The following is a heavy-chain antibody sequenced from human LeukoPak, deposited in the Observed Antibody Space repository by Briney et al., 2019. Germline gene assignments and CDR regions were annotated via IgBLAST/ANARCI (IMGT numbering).Heavy chain of an antibody. J-gene: IGHJ4*02. V-gene: IGHV4-39*01. CDR1: GGSIRSSYYY. D-gene: IGHD7-27*01. CDR2: IYDSGST. CDR3: ARLTGENDY. Sequence: SETLSLTCTVSGGSIRSSYYYWGWIRQPPGKGLEWIGSIYDSGSTYYNPSLKSRVTISVDTSKNQFSLKLNSVTAADTAVYYCARLTGENDYWGQGTLVTVSS.